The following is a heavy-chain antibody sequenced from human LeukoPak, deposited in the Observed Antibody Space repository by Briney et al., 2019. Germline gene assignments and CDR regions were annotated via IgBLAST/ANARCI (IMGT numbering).Heavy chain of an antibody. V-gene: IGHV4-30-4*08. CDR3: ARTYYDFWSGYYTLFDY. CDR1: GGSISSGDYY. CDR2: IYYSGST. D-gene: IGHD3-3*01. Sequence: SETPSLTCTVSGGSISSGDYYWSWIRQPPGKGLEWIGYIYYSGSTYYNPSLKSRVTISVDTSKNQFSLKLSSVTAADTAVYYCARTYYDFWSGYYTLFDYWGQGTLVTVSS. J-gene: IGHJ4*02.